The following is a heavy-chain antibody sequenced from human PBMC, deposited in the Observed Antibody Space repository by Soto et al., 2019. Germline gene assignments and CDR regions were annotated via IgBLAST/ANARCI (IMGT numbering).Heavy chain of an antibody. CDR3: VRQGIGALHGLVDV. V-gene: IGHV4-59*08. D-gene: IGHD1-26*01. Sequence: QVQLQASGPGLVKPSDTLSLTCTVSGDSIGTYNWGWIRQPPGKRLEWIGYIYSNGGTSYNPALKSRVTISADTSTKQFSLRLSSVTAADRAVYYCVRQGIGALHGLVDVWGQGTTVTVSS. CDR2: IYSNGGT. J-gene: IGHJ6*02. CDR1: GDSIGTYN.